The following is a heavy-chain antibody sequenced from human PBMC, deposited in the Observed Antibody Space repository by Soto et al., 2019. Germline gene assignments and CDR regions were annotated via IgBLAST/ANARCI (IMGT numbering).Heavy chain of an antibody. D-gene: IGHD3-10*01. Sequence: QVQLLQSGAEVKKPGSSVKVSCKASGGTFSSYAISWVRKAPGQGLEWMGGIFPIFGTANYAQKFQGRVTITADESTSTAYMELSSLRSEDTAVYYCARAYYGSGSYRDFDYWGQGTLVTVSS. CDR2: IFPIFGTA. CDR1: GGTFSSYA. CDR3: ARAYYGSGSYRDFDY. J-gene: IGHJ4*02. V-gene: IGHV1-69*12.